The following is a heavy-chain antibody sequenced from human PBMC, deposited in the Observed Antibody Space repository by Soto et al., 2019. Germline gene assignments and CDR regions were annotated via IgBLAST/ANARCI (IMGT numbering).Heavy chain of an antibody. CDR2: IWFDGSDK. V-gene: IGHV3-33*01. D-gene: IGHD2-2*01. J-gene: IGHJ3*02. CDR1: GFTFSSYG. CDR3: ARLYCSSTSCYSVGAFDI. Sequence: LRLSCAASGFTFSSYGMHWVRQAPGKGLEWVALIWFDGSDKYYADSVKGRFTISRDNSKNTLYLQMNSLRADDTAVYYCARLYCSSTSCYSVGAFDIWGQGTMVTVSS.